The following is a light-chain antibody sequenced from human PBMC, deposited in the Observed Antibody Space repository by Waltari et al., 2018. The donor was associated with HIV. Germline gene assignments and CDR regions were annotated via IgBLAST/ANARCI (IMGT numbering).Light chain of an antibody. CDR2: STT. V-gene: IGLV8-61*01. J-gene: IGLJ3*02. Sequence: QTVVTQEPSFSVSPGGTVTLTCGLSSGSVSTSYYPSWYQQTPGPPPRTLIYSTTTRSSGVPDRFSGSILGNKAALTITGAQADDESDYYCVLYMGSGIWVFGGGTKLTVL. CDR1: SGSVSTSYY. CDR3: VLYMGSGIWV.